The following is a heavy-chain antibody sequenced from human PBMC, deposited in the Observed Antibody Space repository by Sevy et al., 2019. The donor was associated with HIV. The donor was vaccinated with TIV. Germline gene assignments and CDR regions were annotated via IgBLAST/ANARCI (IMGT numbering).Heavy chain of an antibody. CDR3: ARRGISPHYYGSGGHDAFDI. V-gene: IGHV5-51*01. CDR1: GYSFTSYW. Sequence: GESLKISCKGSGYSFTSYWIGWVRQMPGKGLEWMGIIYPGDSDTRYSPSFQGQVTISADKSISTAYPQGSSLKASDTAMYYCARRGISPHYYGSGGHDAFDIWGQGTMVTVSS. CDR2: IYPGDSDT. J-gene: IGHJ3*02. D-gene: IGHD3-10*01.